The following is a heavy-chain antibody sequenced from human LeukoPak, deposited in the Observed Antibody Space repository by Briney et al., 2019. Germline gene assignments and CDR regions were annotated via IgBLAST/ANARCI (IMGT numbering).Heavy chain of an antibody. V-gene: IGHV1-2*02. Sequence: ASVKVSCKASGYTFTSYGISWVRQAPGQGLEWMGWINPNSGGTNYAQKFQGRVTMTRDTSISTAYMELSRLRSDDTAVYYCARDRQAWYFDYWGQGTLVTVSS. CDR3: ARDRQAWYFDY. CDR2: INPNSGGT. CDR1: GYTFTSYG. J-gene: IGHJ4*02.